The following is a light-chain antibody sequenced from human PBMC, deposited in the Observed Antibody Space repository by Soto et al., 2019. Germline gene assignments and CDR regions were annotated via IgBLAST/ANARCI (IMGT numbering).Light chain of an antibody. CDR1: QDITNY. V-gene: IGKV1-9*01. J-gene: IGKJ4*01. CDR3: QQLNAYPHS. Sequence: DIKLTQSPSSLSASVGARVTIACRASQDITNYLAWYLQKPGKAPKLMISGASTLQSGVPSRFSGSGSGTECTLTVSSLQPEDVATYYCQQLNAYPHSLGGGTKVDIK. CDR2: GAS.